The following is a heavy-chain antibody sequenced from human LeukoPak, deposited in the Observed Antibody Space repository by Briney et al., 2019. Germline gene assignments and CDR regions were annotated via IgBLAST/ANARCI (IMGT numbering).Heavy chain of an antibody. J-gene: IGHJ4*02. CDR3: ARAGHNSNSGGYDF. CDR2: IDPDTGDT. V-gene: IGHV1-2*02. CDR1: GYTFIDHY. D-gene: IGHD3-22*01. Sequence: GAPVKVSCKPSGYTFIDHYLHWVRQAPGQGLESLGWIDPDTGDTNYPQKFQGRVTMSRDTSSSTAYMGLNRLRSDDTAVYYCARAGHNSNSGGYDFWGLGTLVTVSS.